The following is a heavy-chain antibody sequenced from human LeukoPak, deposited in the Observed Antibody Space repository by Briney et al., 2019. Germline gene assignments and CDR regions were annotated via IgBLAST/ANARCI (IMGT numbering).Heavy chain of an antibody. D-gene: IGHD3-16*01. Sequence: GGSVRLSCAASGFTFSSYWMHWARQAPGKGLVWVSHINSDGSSRNHADSVKGRFSISRDNAKNTLYLQTNSLRAEDTAVYYCARDRGGTFDSWGEGTLASVSS. CDR1: GFTFSSYW. V-gene: IGHV3-74*01. CDR3: ARDRGGTFDS. CDR2: INSDGSSR. J-gene: IGHJ4*01.